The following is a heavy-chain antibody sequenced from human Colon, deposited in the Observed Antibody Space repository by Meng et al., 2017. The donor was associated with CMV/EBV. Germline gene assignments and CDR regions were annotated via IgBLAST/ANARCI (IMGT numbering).Heavy chain of an antibody. Sequence: GESLKISCAASGFTFSSYGMHWVRQAPGKGLEWVAFIRYDGSNKYYADSVKGRFTISRDDAQNSLSLQMNSLRAEDSAVYYCARVEGSVTSPLDYWGQGTLVTVSS. J-gene: IGHJ4*02. CDR3: ARVEGSVTSPLDY. CDR2: IRYDGSNK. D-gene: IGHD4-17*01. V-gene: IGHV3-30*02. CDR1: GFTFSSYG.